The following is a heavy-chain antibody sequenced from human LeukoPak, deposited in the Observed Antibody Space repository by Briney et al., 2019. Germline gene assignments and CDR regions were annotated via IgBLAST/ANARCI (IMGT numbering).Heavy chain of an antibody. D-gene: IGHD6-13*01. CDR1: GGTFSSQA. V-gene: IGHV1-69*04. Sequence: SVNVSCKASGGTFSSQAISWVRQAPGQGLEWRGRIVPIVGIANYAQKVQRRVTLTADKSTSTAYMALTSLRSEDTAVYYCARGVAAAEETHLDYWGQGTLVTVSS. CDR2: IVPIVGIA. J-gene: IGHJ4*02. CDR3: ARGVAAAEETHLDY.